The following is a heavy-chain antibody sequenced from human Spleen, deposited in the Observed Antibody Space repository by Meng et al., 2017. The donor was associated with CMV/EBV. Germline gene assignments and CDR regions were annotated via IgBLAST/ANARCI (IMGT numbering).Heavy chain of an antibody. CDR2: MWYDGSNK. J-gene: IGHJ6*02. Sequence: GESLKISCAASGFPFHSYAMSWVRQAPGKGLEWVAIMWYDGSNKYYADSVKGRFIISRDNSKSTLYLQMNSLRAEDTAVYYCAKDWSGCSSTSCYRKYYYGMDVWGQGTTVTVSS. D-gene: IGHD2-2*01. V-gene: IGHV3-33*06. CDR3: AKDWSGCSSTSCYRKYYYGMDV. CDR1: GFPFHSYA.